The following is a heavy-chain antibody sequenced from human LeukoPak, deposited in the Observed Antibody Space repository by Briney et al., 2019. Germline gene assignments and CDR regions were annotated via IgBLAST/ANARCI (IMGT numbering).Heavy chain of an antibody. CDR2: INHSGST. Sequence: SQTLSLTCTVSGGSISSGGYYWSWIRQPPGKGLEWIGEINHSGSTNYNPSLKSRVTISVDTSKNQFSLKLSSVTAADTAVYYCARGAIAAAGTLLGYWYFDLWGRGTLVTVSS. CDR1: GGSISSGGYY. CDR3: ARGAIAAAGTLLGYWYFDL. D-gene: IGHD6-13*01. V-gene: IGHV4-30-2*01. J-gene: IGHJ2*01.